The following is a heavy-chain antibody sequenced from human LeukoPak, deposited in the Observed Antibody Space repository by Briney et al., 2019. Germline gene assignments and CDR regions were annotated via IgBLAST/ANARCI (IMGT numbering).Heavy chain of an antibody. D-gene: IGHD2-2*01. CDR3: ARGTVVPAAMPLGSSSRVFDY. CDR2: INHSGST. Sequence: PSETLSLTCAVYRGSFIGYYMSWIRQPPGKGLEWIGEINHSGSTNYNPSLKSRVTISVDTSKNQFSLKLSSVTAANTAVSYCARGTVVPAAMPLGSSSRVFDYWGQGTLVTVSS. V-gene: IGHV4-34*01. J-gene: IGHJ4*02. CDR1: RGSFIGYY.